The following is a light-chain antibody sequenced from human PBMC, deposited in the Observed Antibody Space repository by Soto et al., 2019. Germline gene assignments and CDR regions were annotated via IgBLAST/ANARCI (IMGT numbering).Light chain of an antibody. CDR1: QSVSNNY. CDR2: GAS. Sequence: EIVLTQSPGTLSLSPGERATLSCRASQSVSNNYLAWYQQKPGQAPRLLIYGASNRATGIPDRFSGSGSGTDFTLTISRLEPEDFAVYYCQQYKNWPPLYTFGQGTKLEIK. J-gene: IGKJ2*01. CDR3: QQYKNWPPLYT. V-gene: IGKV3-20*01.